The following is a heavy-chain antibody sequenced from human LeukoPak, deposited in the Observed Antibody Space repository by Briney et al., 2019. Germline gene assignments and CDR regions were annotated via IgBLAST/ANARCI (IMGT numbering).Heavy chain of an antibody. CDR1: GYTFTSYD. V-gene: IGHV1-8*01. Sequence: ASVKVSCQASGYTFTSYDINWVRQATGQGLEWMGWMNPNSGNTGYAQKFQGRVTMTRNTSISTAYMELSSLRSEDTAVYYCARGPDWAFWSGYYNGDYFDYWGQGTLVTVSS. J-gene: IGHJ4*02. D-gene: IGHD3-3*01. CDR2: MNPNSGNT. CDR3: ARGPDWAFWSGYYNGDYFDY.